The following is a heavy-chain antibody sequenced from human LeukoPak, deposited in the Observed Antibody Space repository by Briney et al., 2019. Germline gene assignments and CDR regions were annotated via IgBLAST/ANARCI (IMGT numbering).Heavy chain of an antibody. CDR1: GFTLSSYA. CDR2: ISYDGSNK. D-gene: IGHD3-3*01. Sequence: GRSLRLSCAASGFTLSSYAMHWVRHAPGKGLEWVADISYDGSNKYYADSVKGRFTIPRDNSKNTLYLQMNSLRAEDTAVYYCARDRVLRFLEWFSVDAFDIWGQGTMVTVSS. CDR3: ARDRVLRFLEWFSVDAFDI. J-gene: IGHJ3*02. V-gene: IGHV3-30-3*01.